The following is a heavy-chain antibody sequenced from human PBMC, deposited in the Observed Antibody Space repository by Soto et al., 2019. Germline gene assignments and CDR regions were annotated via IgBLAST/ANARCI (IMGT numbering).Heavy chain of an antibody. CDR2: ISSSSSYI. CDR3: ARDGERPYYGMDV. J-gene: IGHJ6*02. V-gene: IGHV3-21*01. Sequence: GGSLRLSCAASGFTFSSYSMNWVRQAPGKGLEWVSSISSSSSYIYYADSVKGRFTISRDNAKNSLYLQMNSLRAKDTAVYYCARDGERPYYGMDVWGQGTTVTVSS. CDR1: GFTFSSYS.